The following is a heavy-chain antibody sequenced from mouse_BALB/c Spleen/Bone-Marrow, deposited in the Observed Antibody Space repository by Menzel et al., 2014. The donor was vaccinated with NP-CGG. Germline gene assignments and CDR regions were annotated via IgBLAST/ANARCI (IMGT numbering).Heavy chain of an antibody. J-gene: IGHJ3*01. Sequence: EVMLVESGGGLVQPKGSLKLSCAASGFTFNTYAMNWVRQAPGKGLEWVARIRSKSNNYATYYADSVKDRFTISRDDSQSMLYLQMNNLKTEDTDMYYCVRQNYDYAWFAYWGQGSLVTVSA. D-gene: IGHD2-4*01. V-gene: IGHV10-1*02. CDR3: VRQNYDYAWFAY. CDR2: IRSKSNNYAT. CDR1: GFTFNTYA.